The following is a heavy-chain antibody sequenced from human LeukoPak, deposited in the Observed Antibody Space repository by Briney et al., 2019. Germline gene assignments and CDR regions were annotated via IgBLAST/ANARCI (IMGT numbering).Heavy chain of an antibody. D-gene: IGHD2-2*01. CDR3: ARDHEDCRSTSCYD. Sequence: ASVKVSCKASGYTFIGYFMNWVRQAPGQGPEWMGRINPNSGGTNYAQKFQGRVTMTRDTSIGTAYMELTRLRSDDTAVYYCARDHEDCRSTSCYDWGQGTLVTVSS. J-gene: IGHJ4*02. V-gene: IGHV1-2*06. CDR2: INPNSGGT. CDR1: GYTFIGYF.